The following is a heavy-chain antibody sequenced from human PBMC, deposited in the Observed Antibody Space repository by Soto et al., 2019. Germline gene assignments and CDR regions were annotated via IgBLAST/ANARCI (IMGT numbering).Heavy chain of an antibody. CDR3: ASDGVPGVENFNYSGRDV. Sequence: QVQLQESGPGLVKPSGPLSLTCTVSGGSISSNNWWSWVRQPPGKGLDWIGEIYHSGSTKHNPSLKSRSTISVDKSKNQFSLNLTCVTAAETALYYCASDGVPGVENFNYSGRDVWGKGTTVTVSS. J-gene: IGHJ6*04. V-gene: IGHV4-4*02. CDR1: GGSISSNNW. D-gene: IGHD2-2*01. CDR2: IYHSGST.